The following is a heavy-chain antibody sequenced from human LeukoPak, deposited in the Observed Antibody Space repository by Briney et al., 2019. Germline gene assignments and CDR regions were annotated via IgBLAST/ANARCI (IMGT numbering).Heavy chain of an antibody. Sequence: SETLSLTCTVSGGSISSYYWSWIRQPPGKGLEWIGYIYYSGSTNYNPSPKSRVTISVDTSKNQFSLKLSSVTAADTAVYYCARPQSWYGHYYDSSGNAAWDYWAQGTLVTAPS. J-gene: IGHJ4*02. D-gene: IGHD3-22*01. CDR2: IYYSGST. V-gene: IGHV4-59*01. CDR1: GGSISSYY. CDR3: ARPQSWYGHYYDSSGNAAWDY.